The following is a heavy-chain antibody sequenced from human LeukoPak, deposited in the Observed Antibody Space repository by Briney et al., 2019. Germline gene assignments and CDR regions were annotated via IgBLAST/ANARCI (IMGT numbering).Heavy chain of an antibody. J-gene: IGHJ1*01. CDR1: GDSVSNGNYY. V-gene: IGHV4-61*01. CDR3: ARGGAARLHFQN. D-gene: IGHD6-6*01. CDR2: IYYTGST. Sequence: SETLSLTCTVSGDSVSNGNYYWSWLRQPPGKALEWIGYIYYTGSTYYNPSLQSRVTISVDTSKNQFSLNLNSVTAADTAVYYCARGGAARLHFQNWGQGTLVTVSS.